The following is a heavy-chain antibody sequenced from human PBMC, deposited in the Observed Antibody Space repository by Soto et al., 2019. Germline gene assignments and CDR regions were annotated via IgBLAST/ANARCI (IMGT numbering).Heavy chain of an antibody. J-gene: IGHJ4*02. D-gene: IGHD2-8*01. Sequence: ASVKVSCKASGYTFTGYYMHWVRQAPGQGLEWMGWINPNSGGTNYAQKFQGRVTMTRDTSISTAYMELSRLRSDDTAVFYCASSDIVLMVYALDYWGQGTLVTVSS. V-gene: IGHV1-2*02. CDR2: INPNSGGT. CDR3: ASSDIVLMVYALDY. CDR1: GYTFTGYY.